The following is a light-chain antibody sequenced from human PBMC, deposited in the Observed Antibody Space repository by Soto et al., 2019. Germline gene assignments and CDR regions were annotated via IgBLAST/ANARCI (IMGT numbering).Light chain of an antibody. V-gene: IGKV1-33*01. CDR2: DAS. Sequence: DIQMTQSPSSLSASVGDRVTITCQASQDISNYLNWYQQKPGKAPKLLIYDASNLETGVPSRFSGSGSVTDFTFTISSLQPKDIATYYCQQYDNLPFTFGPGTKVDIK. CDR3: QQYDNLPFT. J-gene: IGKJ3*01. CDR1: QDISNY.